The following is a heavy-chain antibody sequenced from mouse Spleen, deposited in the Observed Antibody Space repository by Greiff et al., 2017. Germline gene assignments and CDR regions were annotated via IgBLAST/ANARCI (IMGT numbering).Heavy chain of an antibody. D-gene: IGHD1-1*01. J-gene: IGHJ2*01. CDR3: ARGPYYYGSRTGYFDY. V-gene: IGHV1-19*01. CDR2: INPYNGGT. Sequence: VQLQQSGPVLVKPGASVKMSCKASGYTFTDYYMNWVKQSHGKSLEWIGVINPYNGGTSYNQKFKGKATLTVDKSSSTAYMELNSLTSEDSAVYYCARGPYYYGSRTGYFDYWGQGTTLTVSS. CDR1: GYTFTDYY.